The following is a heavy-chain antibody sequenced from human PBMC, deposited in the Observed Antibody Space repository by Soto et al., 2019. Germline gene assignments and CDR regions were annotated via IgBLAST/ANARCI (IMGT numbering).Heavy chain of an antibody. CDR1: CDSITASYSN. J-gene: IGHJ5*02. Sequence: SEPLSLTCTVSCDSITASYSNWAWIRQPPGKGLEWIGTFYYSGTTSQNPPLRSRITISGDTSRNQFSLNLRSVTAADSGVYYCAKLVRDDVRRSDCDRWGQGNLVTVYS. CDR3: AKLVRDDVRRSDCDR. V-gene: IGHV4-39*01. CDR2: FYYSGTT. D-gene: IGHD3-10*02.